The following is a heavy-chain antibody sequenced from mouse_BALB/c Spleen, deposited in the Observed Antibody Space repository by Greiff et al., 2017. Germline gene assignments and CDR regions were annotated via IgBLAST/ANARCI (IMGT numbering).Heavy chain of an antibody. J-gene: IGHJ4*01. Sequence: EVHLVESGPGLVKPSQSLSLTCTVTGYSITSDYAWNWIRQFPGNKLEWMGYISYSGSTSYNPSLKSRISITRDTSKNQFFLQLNSVTTEDTATYYCARLWYAMDYWGQGTSVTVSS. CDR2: ISYSGST. V-gene: IGHV3-2*02. D-gene: IGHD1-1*02. CDR1: GYSITSDYA. CDR3: ARLWYAMDY.